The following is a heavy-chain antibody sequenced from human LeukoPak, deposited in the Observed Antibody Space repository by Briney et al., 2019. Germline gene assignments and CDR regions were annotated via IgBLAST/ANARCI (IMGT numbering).Heavy chain of an antibody. V-gene: IGHV1-2*06. J-gene: IGHJ4*02. D-gene: IGHD5-12*01. CDR3: ARGYSGYDLPDY. Sequence: AASVKVSCKASGYTFTGYFMHWVRQAPGQGLEWMGRINPTSGGTNYAQRFQGRVTMTRDTSISTAYMELTRMTSDHTAVYYCARGYSGYDLPDYWGQGTLVTVSS. CDR1: GYTFTGYF. CDR2: INPTSGGT.